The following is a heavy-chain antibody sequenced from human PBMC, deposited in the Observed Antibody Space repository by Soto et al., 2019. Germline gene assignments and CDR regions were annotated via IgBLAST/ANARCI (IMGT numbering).Heavy chain of an antibody. D-gene: IGHD3-22*01. Sequence: QVQLQESGPGLVKPSGTLSLTCAVSGGSISSSNWWSWVRQPPGKGLEWIGEIYHSGSTNYNPSLKSRVTISVDKSKNQFSLKLSSVTAADTAVYYCASFRNIYYDSSCYCRGAFDYWGQGTLVTVSS. CDR2: IYHSGST. V-gene: IGHV4-4*02. CDR3: ASFRNIYYDSSCYCRGAFDY. J-gene: IGHJ4*02. CDR1: GGSISSSNW.